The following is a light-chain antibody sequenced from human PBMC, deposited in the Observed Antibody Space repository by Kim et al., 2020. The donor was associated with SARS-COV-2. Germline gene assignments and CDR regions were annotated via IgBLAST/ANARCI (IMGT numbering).Light chain of an antibody. CDR3: QQYNSYAYT. CDR1: QSISSW. Sequence: GDRVTITCRASQSISSWLAWYQQKPGKAPKLLIYKASSLESGVPSRFSGSGSGTEFTLTISSLQPDDFATYYCQQYNSYAYTFGQGTKLEIK. V-gene: IGKV1-5*03. J-gene: IGKJ2*01. CDR2: KAS.